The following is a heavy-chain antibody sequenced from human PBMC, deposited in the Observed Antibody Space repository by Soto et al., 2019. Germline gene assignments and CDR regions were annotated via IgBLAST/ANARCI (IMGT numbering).Heavy chain of an antibody. D-gene: IGHD2-8*01. CDR2: IDHTGTT. CDR3: ARERGNGKYRHNGMDC. V-gene: IGHV4-38-2*02. J-gene: IGHJ6*02. Sequence: SETLSLTCAVSGHPVSSGYFWGWIRQPPKKGLEWIAIIDHTGTTHYNPSLESRVAIALDTSKNQVSLELTSLTAADTAIYYCARERGNGKYRHNGMDCRRQGTASTFAS. CDR1: GHPVSSGYF.